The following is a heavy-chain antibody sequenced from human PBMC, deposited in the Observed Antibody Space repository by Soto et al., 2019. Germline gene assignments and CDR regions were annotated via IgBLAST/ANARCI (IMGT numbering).Heavy chain of an antibody. CDR1: GYTFTNYG. CDR3: ARVLQLVGYFYYYIDV. D-gene: IGHD6-6*01. CDR2: IGAYNGNT. V-gene: IGHV1-18*01. Sequence: QVQLLQSGAEVKKPGASVKVSCKASGYTFTNYGITWVRQAPGQGLEWMGGIGAYNGNTHYTQRLQGRVTMTTDTSTSTAYMELRGLRSDDTSVYYCARVLQLVGYFYYYIDVWGKGTTVTVSS. J-gene: IGHJ6*03.